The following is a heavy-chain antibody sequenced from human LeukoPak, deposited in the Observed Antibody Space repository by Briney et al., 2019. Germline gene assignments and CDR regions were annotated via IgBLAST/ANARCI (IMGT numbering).Heavy chain of an antibody. D-gene: IGHD2-2*01. CDR3: AKVGKAAVMRAVFDY. J-gene: IGHJ4*02. CDR2: TSGSGDNT. Sequence: GGSLRLSCGASGFTFSSYAMSWVRQAPGKGLEWVSGTSGSGDNTYYADSVKGRFTISRDNSKNTLYLQMNSLRAEDTAIYYCAKVGKAAVMRAVFDYWGQGTLVTVSS. V-gene: IGHV3-23*01. CDR1: GFTFSSYA.